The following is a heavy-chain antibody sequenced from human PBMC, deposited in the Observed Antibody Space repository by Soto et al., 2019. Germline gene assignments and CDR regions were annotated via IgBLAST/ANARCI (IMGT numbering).Heavy chain of an antibody. Sequence: ASVKVSCKASGYTFTSCAMHWVRQAPGQRLEWMGWINAGNGNTKYSQKFQGRVTITRDTSASTAYMELSSLRSEDTAVYYCARDRDSSGYYSGTFDYWGQGTLVTVSS. CDR3: ARDRDSSGYYSGTFDY. D-gene: IGHD3-22*01. V-gene: IGHV1-3*01. J-gene: IGHJ4*02. CDR2: INAGNGNT. CDR1: GYTFTSCA.